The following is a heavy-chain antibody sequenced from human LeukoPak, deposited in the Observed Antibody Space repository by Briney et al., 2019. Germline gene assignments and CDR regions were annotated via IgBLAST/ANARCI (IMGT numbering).Heavy chain of an antibody. CDR3: AKALNYYDSSGYFVDY. CDR2: ISGSGGST. CDR1: GFTFSIAS. V-gene: IGHV3-23*01. D-gene: IGHD3-22*01. J-gene: IGHJ4*02. Sequence: GGSLRLSCSTSGFTFSIASMSWVRQAPGKGLEWVSAISGSGGSTYYADSVKGRFTISRDNSKNTLYLQMNSLRAEDTAVYYCAKALNYYDSSGYFVDYWGQGTLVTVSS.